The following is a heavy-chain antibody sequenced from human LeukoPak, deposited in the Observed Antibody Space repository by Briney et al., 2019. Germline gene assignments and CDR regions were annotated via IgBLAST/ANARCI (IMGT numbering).Heavy chain of an antibody. CDR3: ARNLHGDYAMDV. V-gene: IGHV3-21*01. Sequence: PGGSLRLSCAASGFTFSSYSMNWVRQAPGKGLEWVSSISSSSSYIYYADSVKGRFTISRDNAKNSLSLQMNSLRAEDTAVYYCARNLHGDYAMDVWGKGTTVIVSS. CDR2: ISSSSSYI. D-gene: IGHD4-17*01. J-gene: IGHJ6*04. CDR1: GFTFSSYS.